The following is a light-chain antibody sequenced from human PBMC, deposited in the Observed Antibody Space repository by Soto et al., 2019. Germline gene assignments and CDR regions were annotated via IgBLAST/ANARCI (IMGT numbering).Light chain of an antibody. Sequence: EIVLTQSAATLSLSPGERATLSCRASQSVSSYLAWYQQKPGQAPRLLIYDASNRATGIPDRFSGSGSGTDFTLTISSLEPEDFAVYYCQQRSNWPPWTFGQGTKVEIK. CDR1: QSVSSY. CDR3: QQRSNWPPWT. V-gene: IGKV3-11*01. CDR2: DAS. J-gene: IGKJ1*01.